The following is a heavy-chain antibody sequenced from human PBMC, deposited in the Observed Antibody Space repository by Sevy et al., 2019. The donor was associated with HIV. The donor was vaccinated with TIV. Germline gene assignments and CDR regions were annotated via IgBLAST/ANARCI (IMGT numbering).Heavy chain of an antibody. CDR2: IYSGKST. Sequence: GGSLRLSCEASGFSVSSNYMAWVRQAPGKGLEWVSGIYSGKSTDYRDSVNGRFTISRDSSKNTLYLQMDSLRAEDTAVYHWARVQSHTGWFDYWGQGSLVTVSS. D-gene: IGHD6-19*01. V-gene: IGHV3-53*01. CDR1: GFSVSSNY. J-gene: IGHJ4*02. CDR3: ARVQSHTGWFDY.